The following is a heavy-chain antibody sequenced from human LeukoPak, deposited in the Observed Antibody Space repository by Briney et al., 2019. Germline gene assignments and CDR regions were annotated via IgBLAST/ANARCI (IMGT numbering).Heavy chain of an antibody. D-gene: IGHD3-10*01. Sequence: GGSLRHSCVASGCTFDDYVMYWVRPAPVKGLEGVSLISWDGGSTYCADSVKGRFTISRDNSKNSLYLQMNSLRAEDTALYYCAKDMTAYYYASGSIDYWGQGTLVTVSS. J-gene: IGHJ4*02. CDR2: ISWDGGST. CDR1: GCTFDDYV. V-gene: IGHV3-43D*03. CDR3: AKDMTAYYYASGSIDY.